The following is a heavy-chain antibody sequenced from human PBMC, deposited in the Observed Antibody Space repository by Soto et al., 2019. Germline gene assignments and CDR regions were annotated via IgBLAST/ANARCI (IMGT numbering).Heavy chain of an antibody. Sequence: QVQLVQSGAEVKKPGSSVKVSCKASGGSFSSYTISWVRQALGQGLEWMGRIIPILGIANYAQKFQGRVTITADKSTSTAYMELSSLRSEDTAVYYCARDSATPFDYWGQGTLVTVSS. CDR2: IIPILGIA. J-gene: IGHJ4*02. CDR3: ARDSATPFDY. D-gene: IGHD2-15*01. CDR1: GGSFSSYT. V-gene: IGHV1-69*08.